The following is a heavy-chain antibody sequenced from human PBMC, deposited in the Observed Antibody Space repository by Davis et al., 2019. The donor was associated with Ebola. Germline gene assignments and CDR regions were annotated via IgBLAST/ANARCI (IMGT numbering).Heavy chain of an antibody. V-gene: IGHV3-33*01. Sequence: GGSLRLSCAASGFTFSSYGMHWVRQAPGKGLEWVAVIWYDGSNKYYADSVKGRFTISRDNSKNTLYLQMNSLRAEDTAVYYCARASGYSSGWHDYWGQGTLVTVSS. CDR1: GFTFSSYG. CDR2: IWYDGSNK. D-gene: IGHD6-19*01. CDR3: ARASGYSSGWHDY. J-gene: IGHJ4*02.